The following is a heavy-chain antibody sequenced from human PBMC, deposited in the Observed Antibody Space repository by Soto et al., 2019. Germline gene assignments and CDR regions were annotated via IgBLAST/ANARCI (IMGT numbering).Heavy chain of an antibody. V-gene: IGHV5-10-1*01. CDR1: GYSFAGYW. J-gene: IGHJ4*02. CDR2: IDPSDSQT. CDR3: ARQIYDSDTGPNFQYYFDS. Sequence: GESLKISCKGSGYSFAGYWITWVRLKPGKGLEWMGRIDPSDSQTYYSPSFRGHVTISVTKSITTVFLQWSSLRASDTAMYYCARQIYDSDTGPNFQYYFDSWGQGTPVTVSS. D-gene: IGHD3-22*01.